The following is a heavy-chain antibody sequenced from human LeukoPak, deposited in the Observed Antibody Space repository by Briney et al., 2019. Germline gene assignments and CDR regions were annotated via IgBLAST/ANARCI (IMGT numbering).Heavy chain of an antibody. V-gene: IGHV3-15*01. CDR1: GFTFSNAW. D-gene: IGHD3-10*01. CDR2: IKSKADGGTP. Sequence: GGSLRLSCVASGFTFSNAWMSWVRQAPGKGLEWVGRIKSKADGGTPDHAASVKGRFIVSRDDSKKTLYMAMNSLKTEDRPVHNCASSRLNHTNGEYWGAFEIWGQGTMVTVSS. CDR3: ASSRLNHTNGEYWGAFEI. J-gene: IGHJ3*02.